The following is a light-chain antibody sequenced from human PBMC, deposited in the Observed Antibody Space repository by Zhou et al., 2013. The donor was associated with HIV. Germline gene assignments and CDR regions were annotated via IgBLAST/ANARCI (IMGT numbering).Light chain of an antibody. CDR3: QQYDNLLPYT. CDR1: QDISNY. CDR2: DAS. Sequence: DIQMTQSPSSLSASVGDRVTITCQASQDISNYLNWYQQKPGKAPKLLIYDASNLETGVPSRFTGSGSGTDFTFTISSLQPEDIATYYCQQYDNLLPYTFGPGDRXWRSN. J-gene: IGKJ2*01. V-gene: IGKV1-33*01.